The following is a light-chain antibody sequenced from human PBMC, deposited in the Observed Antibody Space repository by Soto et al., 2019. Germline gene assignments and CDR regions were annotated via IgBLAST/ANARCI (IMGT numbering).Light chain of an antibody. CDR3: QQYGSSPVT. V-gene: IGKV3-20*01. CDR2: GAS. J-gene: IGKJ3*01. CDR1: QSVSSSY. Sequence: EIVLTQSPGTLSLSPGERGTLSCRASQSVSSSYLAWYQLKPGQAPRLLIYGASSRATGIPDRFSGSGSGTDLTLTISRLEPDDFAVYYCQQYGSSPVTFGPGTKVDIK.